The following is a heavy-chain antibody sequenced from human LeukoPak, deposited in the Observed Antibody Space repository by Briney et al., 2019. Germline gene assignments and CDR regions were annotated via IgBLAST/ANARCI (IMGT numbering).Heavy chain of an antibody. CDR3: AKEGRSLQTY. CDR2: IKEDGTET. CDR1: GFMFSSNW. J-gene: IGHJ4*02. D-gene: IGHD5-24*01. Sequence: GGSLRLSCAASGFMFSSNWMSWVRLAPGKGLEWVANIKEDGTETYYVDSVKGRFTISRDNAKNSLYLQMNSLRVEDTAVYYCAKEGRSLQTYWGQGILVTVSS. V-gene: IGHV3-7*03.